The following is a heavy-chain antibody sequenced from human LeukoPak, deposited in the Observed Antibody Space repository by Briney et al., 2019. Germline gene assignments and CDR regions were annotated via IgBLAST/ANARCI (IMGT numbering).Heavy chain of an antibody. CDR1: GYSISSGYY. J-gene: IGHJ3*02. V-gene: IGHV4-38-2*02. CDR2: IYHSGST. D-gene: IGHD1-1*01. CDR3: ARGPGPLQQERLEAFDI. Sequence: PSETLSLTCTVSGYSISSGYYWGWIRQPPGKGLEWIGSIYHSGSTYYNPSLNSRLTVSLDTSQNHFSLRLRSVTAADTAVYYCARGPGPLQQERLEAFDIWGLGTVVTVSS.